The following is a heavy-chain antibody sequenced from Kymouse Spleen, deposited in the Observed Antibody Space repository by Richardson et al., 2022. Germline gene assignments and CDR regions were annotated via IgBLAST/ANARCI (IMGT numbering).Heavy chain of an antibody. Sequence: QVQLQQWGAGLLKPSETLSLTCAVYGGSFSGYYWSWIRQPPGKGLEWIGEINHSGSTNYNPSLKSRVTISVDTSKNQFSLKLSSVTAADTAVYYCARGIDYYGSGSYLGYYYYGMDVWGQGTTVTVSS. CDR3: ARGIDYYGSGSYLGYYYYGMDV. CDR1: GGSFSGYY. D-gene: IGHD3-10*01. V-gene: IGHV4-34*01. J-gene: IGHJ6*02. CDR2: INHSGST.